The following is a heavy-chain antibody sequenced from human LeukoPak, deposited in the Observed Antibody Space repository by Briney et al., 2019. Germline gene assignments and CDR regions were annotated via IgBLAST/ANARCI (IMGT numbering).Heavy chain of an antibody. CDR2: MNRDGGER. V-gene: IGHV3-7*01. Sequence: GGSLRLSCAASGFTFSDYWLSWVRQAPGKGPEWVANMNRDGGERNYVDSMKGRITISRDNAKNSLYLQMNSLRVEDTAVYYCARDGGIIRFGGQDVWGQGTTVTVS. CDR3: ARDGGIIRFGGQDV. D-gene: IGHD3-16*01. J-gene: IGHJ6*02. CDR1: GFTFSDYW.